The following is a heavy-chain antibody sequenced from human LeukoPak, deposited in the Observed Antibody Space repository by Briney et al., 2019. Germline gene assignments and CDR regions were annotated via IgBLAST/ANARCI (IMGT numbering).Heavy chain of an antibody. D-gene: IGHD6-19*01. CDR2: IYYSGST. Sequence: SETLSLTCTVSGGSISSYYWSWIRQPPGKGLEWIGYIYYSGSTNYNPSLKSRVTISVDTSKNQFSLRLSSVTAADTAVYYCARLYSSGWYDWFDPWGQGTLVTVSS. V-gene: IGHV4-59*08. J-gene: IGHJ5*02. CDR1: GGSISSYY. CDR3: ARLYSSGWYDWFDP.